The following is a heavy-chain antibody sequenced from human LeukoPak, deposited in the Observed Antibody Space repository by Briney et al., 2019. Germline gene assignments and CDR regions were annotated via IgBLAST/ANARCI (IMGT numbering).Heavy chain of an antibody. V-gene: IGHV3-23*01. CDR3: AKVGDYYYYGMDV. D-gene: IGHD2-15*01. Sequence: GGSLRLSCAASGFTFSSYWMSWVRQAPGKGLEWVSAISGSGGSTYYADSVKGRFTISRDNSKNTLYLQMNSLRAEDTAVYYCAKVGDYYYYGMDVWGQGTTVTVSS. CDR1: GFTFSSYW. J-gene: IGHJ6*02. CDR2: ISGSGGST.